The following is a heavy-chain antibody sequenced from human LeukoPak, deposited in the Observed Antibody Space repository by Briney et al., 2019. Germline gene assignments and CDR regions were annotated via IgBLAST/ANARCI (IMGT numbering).Heavy chain of an antibody. CDR1: GGSISSSSYY. CDR2: INHSRST. D-gene: IGHD2-2*01. J-gene: IGHJ3*02. V-gene: IGHV4-39*07. Sequence: SETLSLTCTVSGGSISSSSYYWSWIRQPPGKGLEWIGEINHSRSTNYNPSHKSRVTISVDTSKNQFSLKLSSVTAADTAVYYCARERSTDAFDIWGQGTMVTVSS. CDR3: ARERSTDAFDI.